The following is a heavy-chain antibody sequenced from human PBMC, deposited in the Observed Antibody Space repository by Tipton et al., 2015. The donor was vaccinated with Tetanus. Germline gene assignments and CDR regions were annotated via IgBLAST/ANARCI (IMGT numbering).Heavy chain of an antibody. CDR3: ARAHYGSGARPFDY. Sequence: SLRLSCAGSGITVKDFAMHWVRQAPGKGLEWVSGISWNSNTIGYADSVKGRFTISRDNAQNSLFLEMNSLRGDDTAVYYCARAHYGSGARPFDYWGQGTLVPVSS. D-gene: IGHD3-10*01. J-gene: IGHJ4*02. V-gene: IGHV3-9*01. CDR1: GITVKDFA. CDR2: ISWNSNTI.